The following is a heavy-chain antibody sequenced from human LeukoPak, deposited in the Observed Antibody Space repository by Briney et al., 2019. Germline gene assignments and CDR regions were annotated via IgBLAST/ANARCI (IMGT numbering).Heavy chain of an antibody. Sequence: GGSLRLSCAASGFTFSTYTMNWVRQAPGKGLEWVSSISSNSSYIYYADSVKGRFTISRDNAKNSLYLQMNSLRAEDTAVYYCARLGSGYLVDYWGQGTLVTVSS. J-gene: IGHJ4*02. CDR1: GFTFSTYT. CDR3: ARLGSGYLVDY. CDR2: ISSNSSYI. V-gene: IGHV3-21*01. D-gene: IGHD3-3*01.